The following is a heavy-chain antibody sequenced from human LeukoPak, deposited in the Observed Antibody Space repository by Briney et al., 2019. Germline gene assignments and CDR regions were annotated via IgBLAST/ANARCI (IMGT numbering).Heavy chain of an antibody. V-gene: IGHV3-33*01. Sequence: GRSLRLSCAASGFTFSSYGMHWVRQAPGKGLEWVAVIWYDGSNKYYADSVKGRFTISRDNSKNTLYLQMNSLRAEDTAVYYCARDRGIYSSSSPLGYWGQGTLVTVSS. CDR2: IWYDGSNK. D-gene: IGHD6-6*01. J-gene: IGHJ4*02. CDR1: GFTFSSYG. CDR3: ARDRGIYSSSSPLGY.